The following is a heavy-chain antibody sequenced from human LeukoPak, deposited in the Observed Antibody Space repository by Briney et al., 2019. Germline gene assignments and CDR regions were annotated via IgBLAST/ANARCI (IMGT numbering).Heavy chain of an antibody. J-gene: IGHJ4*02. CDR2: ISGSGGST. CDR1: GFTFSSYA. CDR3: AKDVEQWLVTYFDY. Sequence: GSLRLSCAASGFTFSSYAMSWVRPAPGKGLEWVSAISGSGGSTYYADSVKGRFTISRDNSKNTLYLQMNSLRAEDTAVYYCAKDVEQWLVTYFDYWGQGTLVTVSS. V-gene: IGHV3-23*01. D-gene: IGHD6-19*01.